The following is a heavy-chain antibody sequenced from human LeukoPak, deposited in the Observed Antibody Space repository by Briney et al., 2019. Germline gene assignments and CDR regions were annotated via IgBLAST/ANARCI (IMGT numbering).Heavy chain of an antibody. CDR2: INPNSGGT. CDR1: GYTFTGYY. J-gene: IGHJ4*02. CDR3: ARANALYCSSTSCLFDY. V-gene: IGHV1-2*02. Sequence: ASVKVSCKAAGYTFTGYYMHWVRQAPGQGLEWMAWINPNSGGTYYAQNFHDRITMTRDTSISTAYMELSRLRSDDTAIYYCARANALYCSSTSCLFDYWGQGTLVTVSS. D-gene: IGHD2-2*01.